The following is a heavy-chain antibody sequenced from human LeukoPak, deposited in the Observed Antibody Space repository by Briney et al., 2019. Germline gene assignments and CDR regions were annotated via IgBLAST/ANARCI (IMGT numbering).Heavy chain of an antibody. J-gene: IGHJ4*02. Sequence: SETLSLTCTVSGGSISSYYWSWIRQPAGKGLEWIGRIYTSGSTNYNASLKSRVSMSVDTSKNQFSLKLSSVTTADTAVFYCARENSGSYREFDYWGQGTLVTVSS. CDR3: ARENSGSYREFDY. CDR2: IYTSGST. CDR1: GGSISSYY. V-gene: IGHV4-4*07. D-gene: IGHD1-26*01.